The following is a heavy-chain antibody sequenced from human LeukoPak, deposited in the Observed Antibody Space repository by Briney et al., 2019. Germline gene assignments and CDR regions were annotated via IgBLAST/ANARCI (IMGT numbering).Heavy chain of an antibody. CDR1: GGSIISSSYY. CDR3: ARHVVGNYDLLSFDY. V-gene: IGHV4-39*01. D-gene: IGHD2-21*01. CDR2: MFYSGNT. Sequence: SETLSLTCGVSGGSIISSSYYWGWIRQPPGKGLEWIASMFYSGNTYYNPSLKSRVTMSVDTTENQFSLKLSSVIAADTAVYYCARHVVGNYDLLSFDYWGQGSLSPSPQ. J-gene: IGHJ4*02.